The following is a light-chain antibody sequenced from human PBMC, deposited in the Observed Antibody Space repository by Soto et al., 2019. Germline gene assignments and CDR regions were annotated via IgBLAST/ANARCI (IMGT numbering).Light chain of an antibody. CDR1: QTVSNQ. Sequence: EIVLTQSPVTLSLSPGERATLSCRASQTVSNQLAGYQQKPGQAPRLLIYDASRRVTGLPARFSGSGSGTDFTLTLSSLEPEDFAVYYCQQRAGSSTFGQGTRLEIK. V-gene: IGKV3-11*01. CDR3: QQRAGSST. CDR2: DAS. J-gene: IGKJ5*01.